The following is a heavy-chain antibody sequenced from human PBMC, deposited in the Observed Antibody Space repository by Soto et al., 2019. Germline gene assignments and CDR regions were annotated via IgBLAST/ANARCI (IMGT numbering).Heavy chain of an antibody. CDR3: ARHYGYEGFEY. CDR1: GGSISSSSYY. D-gene: IGHD5-18*01. J-gene: IGHJ4*02. V-gene: IGHV4-39*01. CDR2: IYYSGST. Sequence: SDTLSVTCTVSGGSISSSSYYWGWIRQPPGKGLEWIGSIYYSGSTYYNPSLKSRVTISVDTSKNQFSLKLSSVTAADTAVYYCARHYGYEGFEYWGQGTLVTVS.